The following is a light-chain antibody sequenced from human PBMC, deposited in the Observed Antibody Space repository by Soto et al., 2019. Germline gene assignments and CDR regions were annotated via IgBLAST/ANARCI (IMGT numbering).Light chain of an antibody. CDR3: QQYGSSPYT. CDR1: QSVSSSY. Sequence: EIVLTQSPGTLSLSPGERATLSCRASQSVSSSYLDWYQQKPGQAPRLLIYGASSRATGIPDRFSGSGSGTDFTLTISRLEPEDFAEYYCQQYGSSPYTFGQGTKLEIK. J-gene: IGKJ2*01. CDR2: GAS. V-gene: IGKV3-20*01.